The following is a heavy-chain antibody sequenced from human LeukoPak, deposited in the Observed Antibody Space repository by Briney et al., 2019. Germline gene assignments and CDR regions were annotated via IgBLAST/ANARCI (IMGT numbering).Heavy chain of an antibody. J-gene: IGHJ2*01. D-gene: IGHD4-23*01. CDR3: ARIGHGANSHLKWYFDL. V-gene: IGHV4-39*01. CDR1: GVSISSTTYY. CDR2: IFYSGSA. Sequence: PSETLSLTCNVSGVSISSTTYYWGWIRQPPGKGLEWIGSIFYSGSAYYNPSLKSRLAIPLDTSQNQFSLRLTSVTAADTGVYFCARIGHGANSHLKWYFDLWGRGTLVTVSS.